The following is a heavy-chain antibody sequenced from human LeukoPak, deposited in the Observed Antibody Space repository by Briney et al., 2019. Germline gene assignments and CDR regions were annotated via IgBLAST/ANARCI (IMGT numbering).Heavy chain of an antibody. CDR3: GSRDKGYYYGLDV. J-gene: IGHJ6*02. D-gene: IGHD5-24*01. V-gene: IGHV3-66*01. CDR1: GFTGSSNY. CDR2: ISGGGNT. Sequence: PRGSLRLSCVASGFTGSSNYMSWVRQAPGKGLEWVSIISGGGNTYYADSVKDRFTISRDNSKSTLYLQMKSLRAEDTAVYYCGSRDKGYYYGLDVWGQGTTVTVSS.